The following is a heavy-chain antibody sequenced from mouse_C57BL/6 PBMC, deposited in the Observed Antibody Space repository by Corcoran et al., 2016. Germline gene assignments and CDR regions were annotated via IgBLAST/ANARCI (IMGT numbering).Heavy chain of an antibody. Sequence: QVQLQQSGPELVKPGASVKISCKASGYTFTDYYINWVKQRHGQGLEWIGWIIPGSGSTFYNEKFKGKATLTVDKSSSTAYMLLLSLPSEDSAVYFCARPPYYYGSRGYSMDYWGQGTSVTVSS. J-gene: IGHJ4*01. V-gene: IGHV1-75*01. CDR2: IIPGSGST. D-gene: IGHD1-1*01. CDR3: ARPPYYYGSRGYSMDY. CDR1: GYTFTDYY.